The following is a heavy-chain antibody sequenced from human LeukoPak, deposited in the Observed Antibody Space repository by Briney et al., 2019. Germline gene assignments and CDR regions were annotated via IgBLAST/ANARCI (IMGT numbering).Heavy chain of an antibody. J-gene: IGHJ4*02. Sequence: SETLSLTCTVSGGSISSYYWNWIRQPPGKGLEWIGYIYYSGSTYYNPSLKSRVTISVDTSKNQFSLKLSSVTAADTAVYYCARGVGYYDYVWGSYRRQYYFDYWGQGTLVTVSS. D-gene: IGHD3-16*02. CDR3: ARGVGYYDYVWGSYRRQYYFDY. CDR1: GGSISSYY. CDR2: IYYSGST. V-gene: IGHV4-59*08.